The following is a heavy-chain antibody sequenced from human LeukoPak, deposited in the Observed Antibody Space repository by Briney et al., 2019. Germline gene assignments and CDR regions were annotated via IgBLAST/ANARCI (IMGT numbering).Heavy chain of an antibody. J-gene: IGHJ2*01. Sequence: PSETLSLTCAVSGVSISSGAYSWSWIRQPPGKGLEWIGYISHSGSTYYNPSLKSRVTISVDRSKNQFSLKLTSVTAADTAVYYCARYSSTWPYWYFDLWGRGTLVTVSS. CDR3: ARYSSTWPYWYFDL. D-gene: IGHD6-13*01. CDR1: GVSISSGAYS. V-gene: IGHV4-30-2*01. CDR2: ISHSGST.